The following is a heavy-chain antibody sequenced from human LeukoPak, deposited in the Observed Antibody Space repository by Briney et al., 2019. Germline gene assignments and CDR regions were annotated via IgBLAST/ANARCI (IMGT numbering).Heavy chain of an antibody. Sequence: SETLSLICTVSGGSISSYYWSWIRQPPGKGLEWIGYIYYSGSTNCNPSLKSRVTISVDTSKNQFSLKLSSVTAADTAVYYCARGRSYFDYWGQGTLVTVSS. CDR3: ARGRSYFDY. CDR2: IYYSGST. V-gene: IGHV4-59*01. J-gene: IGHJ4*02. CDR1: GGSISSYY.